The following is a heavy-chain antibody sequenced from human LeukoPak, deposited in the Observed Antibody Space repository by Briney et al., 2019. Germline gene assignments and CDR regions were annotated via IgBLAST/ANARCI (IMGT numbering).Heavy chain of an antibody. D-gene: IGHD4-17*01. CDR3: ARVDYEVDY. CDR1: GRSISSSSYY. V-gene: IGHV4-39*01. CDR2: IYYSGST. Sequence: PSETLSLTCTVSGRSISSSSYYWGWIRQPPGTGLEWIGSIYYSGSTYYNPSLKSRVTISVDTSKNQFSLKLSSVTAADTAVYYCARVDYEVDYWGQGTLVTVSS. J-gene: IGHJ4*02.